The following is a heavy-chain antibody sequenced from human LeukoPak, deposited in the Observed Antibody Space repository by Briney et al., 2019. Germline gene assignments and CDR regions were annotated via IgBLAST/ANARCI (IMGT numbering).Heavy chain of an antibody. Sequence: ASMNVSCKTSGYTFTDYGISWLRQAPGQGLEWLGWISPYNDNTYYAQKFQGRITMTTDTSTTTAYMDLGSLKSDDTAVYYCTSHRWEWGDAFDIWGQGTMVTVSS. CDR1: GYTFTDYG. V-gene: IGHV1-18*01. J-gene: IGHJ3*02. CDR2: ISPYNDNT. D-gene: IGHD3-3*01. CDR3: TSHRWEWGDAFDI.